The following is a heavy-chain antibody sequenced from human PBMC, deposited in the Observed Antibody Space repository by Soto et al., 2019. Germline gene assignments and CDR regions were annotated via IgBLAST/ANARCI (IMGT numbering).Heavy chain of an antibody. Sequence: SETLSLTCSVAGASIYDGCYFWSWIRQSPGKGLEWIGYIYHSGSTYYNPSLKSRVTISVDRSKNQFSLKLSSVTAADTAVYYCARVPDRWGQGTLVTVSS. CDR2: IYHSGST. D-gene: IGHD2-2*01. J-gene: IGHJ5*02. CDR3: ARVPDR. V-gene: IGHV4-30-2*06. CDR1: GASIYDGCYF.